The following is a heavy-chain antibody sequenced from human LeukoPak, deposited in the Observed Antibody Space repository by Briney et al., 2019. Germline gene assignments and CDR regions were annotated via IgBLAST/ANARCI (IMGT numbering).Heavy chain of an antibody. J-gene: IGHJ6*03. Sequence: GGSLRLSCAASGFTFSTSAMTWVRQAPGKGLEWVSTISGSGVSTYYADSVKGRCTISRDNSKNTLSLQMNSLRAEDTAVYYCAKDTSYYYMDVWGKGTTVTVSS. CDR1: GFTFSTSA. CDR3: AKDTSYYYMDV. CDR2: ISGSGVST. V-gene: IGHV3-23*01. D-gene: IGHD3-16*01.